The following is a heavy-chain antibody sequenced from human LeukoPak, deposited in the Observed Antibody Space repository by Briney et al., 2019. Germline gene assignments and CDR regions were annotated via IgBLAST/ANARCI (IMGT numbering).Heavy chain of an antibody. CDR3: VRTDCTGGSCYPNFDY. D-gene: IGHD2-15*01. J-gene: IGHJ4*02. Sequence: PGWSLRLSCAASGFTFSNYAVHWGRQAPGKGLEWGAVISYDGGNKCYADSVKGRLTISRDNSKNSLYLQMNSLRPEETAVYYCVRTDCTGGSCYPNFDYWGQGTLVTVSS. V-gene: IGHV3-30*01. CDR2: ISYDGGNK. CDR1: GFTFSNYA.